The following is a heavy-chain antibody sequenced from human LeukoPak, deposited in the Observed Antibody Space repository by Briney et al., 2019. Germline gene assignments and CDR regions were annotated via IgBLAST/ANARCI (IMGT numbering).Heavy chain of an antibody. D-gene: IGHD6-19*01. CDR2: INHSGST. V-gene: IGHV4-39*07. CDR1: GGSISSSNYY. Sequence: SETLSLTCTVSGGSISSSNYYWGWIRQPPGTGLEWIGEINHSGSTNYNPSLKSRVTISVDTSKNQFSLKLSSVTAADTAVYYCARGPRRPSYSSGWPFDYWGQGTLVTVSS. CDR3: ARGPRRPSYSSGWPFDY. J-gene: IGHJ4*02.